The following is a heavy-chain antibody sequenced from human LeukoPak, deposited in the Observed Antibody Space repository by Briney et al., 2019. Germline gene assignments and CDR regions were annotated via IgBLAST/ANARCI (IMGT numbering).Heavy chain of an antibody. V-gene: IGHV4-34*01. CDR3: ARGYGDYRSFDY. D-gene: IGHD4-17*01. Sequence: PSETLSLTCAVYGGSFSGYYWSWIRQPPGKGLEWIGEINHSGSTNYNPSLKSRVTMSVDTSKNQFSLKLSSVTAADTAVYYCARGYGDYRSFDYWGQGTLVTVSS. J-gene: IGHJ4*02. CDR1: GGSFSGYY. CDR2: INHSGST.